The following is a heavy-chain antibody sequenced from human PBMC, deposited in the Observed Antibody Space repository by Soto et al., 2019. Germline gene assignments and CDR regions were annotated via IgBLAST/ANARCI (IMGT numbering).Heavy chain of an antibody. CDR1: GFTFSSYA. D-gene: IGHD2-2*02. CDR2: ISYDGSNK. J-gene: IGHJ4*02. V-gene: IGHV3-30-3*01. CDR3: ARERGYCSSTSCYTVFDY. Sequence: QVQLVESGGGVVQPGRSLRLSCAASGFTFSSYAMHWVRQAPGKGLEWVAVISYDGSNKYYADSVKGRFTISRDNSKNTLYLQMNSLRDEETAVYYCARERGYCSSTSCYTVFDYWGQGTLVTVSS.